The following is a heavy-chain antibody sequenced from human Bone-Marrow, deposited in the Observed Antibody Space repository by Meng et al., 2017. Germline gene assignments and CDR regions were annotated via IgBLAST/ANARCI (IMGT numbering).Heavy chain of an antibody. CDR2: FYYSGST. CDR3: SVGELLPTWFDP. CDR1: CCSISSISYY. V-gene: IGHV4-39*05. D-gene: IGHD1-26*01. Sequence: QLQLQESGPGLVKPSETPSLPSPVSCCSISSISYYWGWIRQPPGKGLEWIGSFYYSGSTFSNPSLKNRVTISVDTSKNQFSLKLSSVTAADTAVYYCSVGELLPTWFDPWGQGTLVTVSS. J-gene: IGHJ5*02.